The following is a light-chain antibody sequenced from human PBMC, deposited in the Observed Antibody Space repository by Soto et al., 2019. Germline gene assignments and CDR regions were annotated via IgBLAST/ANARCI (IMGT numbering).Light chain of an antibody. Sequence: QSVLTQPASVSGSPGQSINISCTGTSGDVGGYNYVSWYQQHPGKAPKLMIYEVSNRPSGVSNRFSGSKSGNTASLTISGLQAEDEADYYCTSYTRSTTPYIYGTGTKLTVL. CDR2: EVS. V-gene: IGLV2-14*01. J-gene: IGLJ1*01. CDR3: TSYTRSTTPYI. CDR1: SGDVGGYNY.